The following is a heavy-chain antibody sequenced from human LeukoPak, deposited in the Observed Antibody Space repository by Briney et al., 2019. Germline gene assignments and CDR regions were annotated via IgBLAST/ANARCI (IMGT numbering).Heavy chain of an antibody. J-gene: IGHJ4*02. CDR3: ARHGDPRLVIHPFDY. CDR1: GGSISNYY. D-gene: IGHD3-9*01. CDR2: LHDSGTT. V-gene: IGHV4-59*08. Sequence: TETLSLTCTVSGGSISNYYWSWIRQPPGKGPEWIAFLHDSGTTNHNPSLKSRVTISVDTSKNQFSLKLSSVTAADTAVYYCARHGDPRLVIHPFDYWGQGTLVTVSS.